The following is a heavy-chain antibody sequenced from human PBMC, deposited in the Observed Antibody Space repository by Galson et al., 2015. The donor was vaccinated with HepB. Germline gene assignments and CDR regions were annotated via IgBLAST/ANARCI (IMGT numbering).Heavy chain of an antibody. J-gene: IGHJ5*02. CDR1: GGSISSYY. CDR3: ARRGSGSYYRS. V-gene: IGHV4-59*08. CDR2: IYYSGST. Sequence: ATLSLTCTVSGGSISSYYWSWLRQPPGKGLEWIGYIYYSGSTNYTPSLKSHVTISVDTSKNQFSLKLSSMTAADTAVYYCARRGSGSYYRSWGQGTLVTISS. D-gene: IGHD3-10*01.